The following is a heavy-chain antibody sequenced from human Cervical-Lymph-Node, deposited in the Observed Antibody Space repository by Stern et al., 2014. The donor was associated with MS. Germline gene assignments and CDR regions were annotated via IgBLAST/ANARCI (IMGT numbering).Heavy chain of an antibody. V-gene: IGHV3-21*01. J-gene: IGHJ4*02. Sequence: EVQLVESGGGLVKPGGSLRLSCAASGFTFSSYSMNWVRQAPGKGLEWVSSISRSSSYIYYADSLKGRFTISRDNATNSLYLQMNSLRTEDTAVDYCARDNFEYSTESFDYWGQGTLVTVSS. D-gene: IGHD6-6*01. CDR2: ISRSSSYI. CDR3: ARDNFEYSTESFDY. CDR1: GFTFSSYS.